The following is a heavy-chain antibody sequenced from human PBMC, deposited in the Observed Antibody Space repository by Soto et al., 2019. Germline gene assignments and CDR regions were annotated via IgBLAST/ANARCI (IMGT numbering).Heavy chain of an antibody. Sequence: QVQLVESGGGVVQPGRSLRLSCAASGFTFSSYAMHWVRQAPGKGLEWVAVISYDGSNKYYADSVKGRFTISRDNSKNTLYLQMNSLRAEDTAVYYCARDPSSPYFDWLPPGYYYGMDVWGQGTMVTVSS. D-gene: IGHD3-9*01. CDR3: ARDPSSPYFDWLPPGYYYGMDV. CDR1: GFTFSSYA. J-gene: IGHJ6*02. CDR2: ISYDGSNK. V-gene: IGHV3-30-3*01.